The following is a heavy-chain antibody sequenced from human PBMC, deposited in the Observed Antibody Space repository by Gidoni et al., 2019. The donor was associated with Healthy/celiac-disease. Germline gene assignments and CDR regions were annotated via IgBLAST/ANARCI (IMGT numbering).Heavy chain of an antibody. Sequence: EVQLVESGGGLVQPGGSLRLSCSASGFPFSSYAMHWVRQGPGKGLEYVAAISSNGGSTYYADSVKGRFTISRDNSKNTLYLQMSSLRAEDTAVYYCVKDLVNYYDSSGYLDYWGQGTLVTVSS. D-gene: IGHD3-22*01. CDR3: VKDLVNYYDSSGYLDY. CDR1: GFPFSSYA. CDR2: ISSNGGST. J-gene: IGHJ4*02. V-gene: IGHV3-64D*08.